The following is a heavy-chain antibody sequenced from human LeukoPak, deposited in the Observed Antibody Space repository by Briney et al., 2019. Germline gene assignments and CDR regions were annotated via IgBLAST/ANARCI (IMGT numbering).Heavy chain of an antibody. D-gene: IGHD5-12*01. Sequence: ASVKVSCKASGYTFTGYYMHWVRQAPGQGLEWMGWINPNSGGTNYAQKFQGRVTMTRDTSISTAYVELSRLRSDDTAVYYCARGTSGYGEYQLAEYYYGMDVWGQGTTVTVSS. CDR2: INPNSGGT. V-gene: IGHV1-2*02. CDR3: ARGTSGYGEYQLAEYYYGMDV. CDR1: GYTFTGYY. J-gene: IGHJ6*02.